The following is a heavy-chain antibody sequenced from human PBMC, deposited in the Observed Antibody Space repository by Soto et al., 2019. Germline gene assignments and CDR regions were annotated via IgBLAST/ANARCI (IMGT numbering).Heavy chain of an antibody. CDR2: IKIKSAGETA. CDR3: TTIVLVPFDH. D-gene: IGHD3-22*01. CDR1: GFTFTHAW. J-gene: IGHJ4*02. V-gene: IGHV3-15*01. Sequence: WVSLRLSCLTSGFTFTHAWMNWCRLTAGNGLEWVGRIKIKSAGETAEYAARVKGRFIITRDDSTDTLYLEMNNLTSEDSAVYYCTTIVLVPFDHWGQGVLVTVSS.